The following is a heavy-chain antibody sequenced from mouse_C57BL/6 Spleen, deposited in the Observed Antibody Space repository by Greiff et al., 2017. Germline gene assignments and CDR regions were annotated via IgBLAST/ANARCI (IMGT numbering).Heavy chain of an antibody. D-gene: IGHD2-4*01. CDR1: GFTFSSYG. CDR3: ASLYYDYDLDY. V-gene: IGHV5-6*01. J-gene: IGHJ2*01. CDR2: ISSGGSYT. Sequence: EVKLVESGGDLVKPGGSLKLSCAASGFTFSSYGMSWVRQTPDKRLVWVATISSGGSYTYYPDSVKGRFTISRDNAKNTLYLQMSSLKSEDTAMYYCASLYYDYDLDYWGQGTTLTVSS.